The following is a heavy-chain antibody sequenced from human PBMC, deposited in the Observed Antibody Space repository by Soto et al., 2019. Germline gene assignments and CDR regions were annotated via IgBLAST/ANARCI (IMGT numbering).Heavy chain of an antibody. D-gene: IGHD6-6*01. CDR3: SRNVRSIAAQFNYYYGMDV. Sequence: GESLKICCKGSGYSFTSYWISWVRQMPGKGLEWMGRIDPSDSYTNYSPSFQGHVTISADKSISTAYLQWSSLKASDTAMDYCSRNVRSIAAQFNYYYGMDVLGQVTTVTVSS. CDR2: IDPSDSYT. J-gene: IGHJ6*02. V-gene: IGHV5-10-1*01. CDR1: GYSFTSYW.